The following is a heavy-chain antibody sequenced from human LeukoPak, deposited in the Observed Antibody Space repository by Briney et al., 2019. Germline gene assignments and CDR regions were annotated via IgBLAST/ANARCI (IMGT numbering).Heavy chain of an antibody. D-gene: IGHD3-9*01. CDR2: ISSSSSTI. J-gene: IGHJ4*02. V-gene: IGHV3-48*04. CDR3: ARMVLTGVDY. CDR1: GFTFSSYS. Sequence: GGSLRLSCAASGFTFSSYSMNWVRQAPGKGLEWVSYISSSSSTIYYADSVKGRFTISRDNAKNSLYLQMNSLRAEDTAVYYCARMVLTGVDYWGQGTLVTVSS.